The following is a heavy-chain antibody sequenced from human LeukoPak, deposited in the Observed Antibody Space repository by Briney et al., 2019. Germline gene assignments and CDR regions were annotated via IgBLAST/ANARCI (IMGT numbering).Heavy chain of an antibody. CDR2: IIPIFGTA. CDR1: GGTFSSYA. CDR3: ATYCSGGSCLFDY. J-gene: IGHJ4*02. V-gene: IGHV1-69*05. Sequence: ASVKVSCKASGGTFSSYAISWVRQAPGQGLEWMGGIIPIFGTANYAQKFQGRVTITTDEPTSTAYMELSSLRSEDTAVYYCATYCSGGSCLFDYWGQGTLVTVSS. D-gene: IGHD2-15*01.